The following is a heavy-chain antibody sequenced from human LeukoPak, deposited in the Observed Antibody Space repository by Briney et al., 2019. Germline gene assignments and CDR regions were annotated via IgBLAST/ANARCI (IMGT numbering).Heavy chain of an antibody. CDR3: AKDLGSAITSALVLDV. CDR1: GFTFDDYA. CDR2: ITWNRDKI. D-gene: IGHD2-15*01. J-gene: IGHJ6*02. V-gene: IGHV3-9*01. Sequence: GGSLRLSCTVSGFTFDDYAMHWVRHTPGKGLEWVSGITWNRDKIGYGDSVKGRFTISRDNVKNVLYLQMNSLRPEDTALYYCAKDLGSAITSALVLDVWGQGTTVIVS.